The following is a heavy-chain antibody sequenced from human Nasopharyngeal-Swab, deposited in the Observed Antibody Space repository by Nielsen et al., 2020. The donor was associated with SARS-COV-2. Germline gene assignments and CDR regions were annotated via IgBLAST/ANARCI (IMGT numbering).Heavy chain of an antibody. CDR3: ARGLNGYNTFDY. Sequence: GESLNISCAASGFTFSSYWMHWVRQAPGKGLVWVSRINNDATTTSYADSVKGRFTISRDNAKNTLYLQMNSLRVEGTAVYYCARGLNGYNTFDYWGQGTLLTVSS. V-gene: IGHV3-74*01. CDR2: INNDATTT. D-gene: IGHD5-24*01. CDR1: GFTFSSYW. J-gene: IGHJ4*02.